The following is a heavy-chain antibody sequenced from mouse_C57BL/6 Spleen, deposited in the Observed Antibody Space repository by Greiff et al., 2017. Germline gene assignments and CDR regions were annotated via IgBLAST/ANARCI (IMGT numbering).Heavy chain of an antibody. J-gene: IGHJ4*01. CDR3: ARDDYGSSFYAMDY. CDR1: GYTFTSYW. Sequence: QVQLQQSGAELAKPGASVKLSCKASGYTFTSYWMHWVKQRPGQGLEWIGYINPSSGYTKYNQKFKDKATLTADKSSTTAYMQLSRLTYEDSAVYYGARDDYGSSFYAMDYRGQGTSVTVSS. D-gene: IGHD1-1*01. V-gene: IGHV1-7*01. CDR2: INPSSGYT.